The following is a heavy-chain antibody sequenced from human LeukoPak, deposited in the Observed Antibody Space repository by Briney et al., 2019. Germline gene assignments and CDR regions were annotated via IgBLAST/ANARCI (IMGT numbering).Heavy chain of an antibody. Sequence: SETLSLTCTVSGGSINSYYWSWIRQPPGKGLEWIGYIYYSGSTNYNPSLKSRVTISVDTSKNQFSLKLSSVTAADTAVYYCARGWVGNNFDYWGQGTLVTVSS. CDR3: ARGWVGNNFDY. J-gene: IGHJ4*02. D-gene: IGHD5-24*01. CDR2: IYYSGST. CDR1: GGSINSYY. V-gene: IGHV4-59*08.